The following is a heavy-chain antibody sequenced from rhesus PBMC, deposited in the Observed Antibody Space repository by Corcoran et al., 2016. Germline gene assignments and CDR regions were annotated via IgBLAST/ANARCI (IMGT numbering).Heavy chain of an antibody. Sequence: QVQLQESGPGVVKPSEPLSLTCAVSGGSLSDSYRWSWSRQPPGKGLEWIGYIYGSSTSTNYNPSLTSRVTISTDTSKNQFSLKVRSVTAADTAVYYCARESRWSEYFEFWGQGALVTVSS. V-gene: IGHV4S10*01. D-gene: IGHD6-13*01. CDR1: GGSLSDSYR. J-gene: IGHJ1*01. CDR2: IYGSSTST. CDR3: ARESRWSEYFEF.